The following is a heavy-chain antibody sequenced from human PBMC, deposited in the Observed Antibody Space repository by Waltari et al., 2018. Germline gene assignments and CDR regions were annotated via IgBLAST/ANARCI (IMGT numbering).Heavy chain of an antibody. CDR1: GFTFSNFG. CDR2: IWFDGSDK. D-gene: IGHD2-2*02. CDR3: AKDAFGNTYLDF. Sequence: QVNLVESGGGVVQTGGSLRLCCATSGFTFSNFGMHWVRQAPGKGLEWVALIWFDGSDKFYADSVRGRFTISRDNSARTLYLDMDSLRLDDTAMYYCAKDAFGNTYLDFWGQGTLVTVSS. V-gene: IGHV3-30*02. J-gene: IGHJ4*02.